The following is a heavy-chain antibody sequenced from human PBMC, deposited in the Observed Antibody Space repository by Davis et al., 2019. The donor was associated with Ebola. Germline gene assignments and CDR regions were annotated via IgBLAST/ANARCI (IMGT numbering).Heavy chain of an antibody. V-gene: IGHV3-74*01. CDR2: ANSDGSTT. Sequence: GESLKISCAASGFTFINYWMHWVRQAPGKVLEWVSRANSDGSTTGYGDSVKGRFTISRDNARNTLYLQMNSLRAEDTAVYYCSREVRGGFSPMDLWGTGTTVTVSS. CDR1: GFTFINYW. CDR3: SREVRGGFSPMDL. J-gene: IGHJ6*04. D-gene: IGHD5-18*01.